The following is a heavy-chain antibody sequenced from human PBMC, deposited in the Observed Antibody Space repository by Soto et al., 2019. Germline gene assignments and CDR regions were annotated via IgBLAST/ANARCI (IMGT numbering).Heavy chain of an antibody. Sequence: PSETLSLTCTVSGGSISSYYWSWILQPPWKGLEWIGYIYYSGSTNYNPSLKSRVTISVDTSKNQFSLKLSSVTAADTAVYYCARRLGYCSSTSCYNWFDPWGQGTLVTVSS. CDR1: GGSISSYY. V-gene: IGHV4-59*01. D-gene: IGHD2-2*01. CDR3: ARRLGYCSSTSCYNWFDP. CDR2: IYYSGST. J-gene: IGHJ5*02.